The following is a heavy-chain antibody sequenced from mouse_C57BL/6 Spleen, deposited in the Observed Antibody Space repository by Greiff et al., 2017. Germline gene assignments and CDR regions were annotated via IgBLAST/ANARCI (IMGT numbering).Heavy chain of an antibody. CDR1: GFNIKNTY. V-gene: IGHV14-3*01. CDR2: IDPANGNT. J-gene: IGHJ1*03. D-gene: IGHD1-1*01. CDR3: ARSSSYSYWYFDV. Sequence: EVQLKESVAELVRPGASVKLSCTASGFNIKNTYMHWVKQRPEQGLEWIGRIDPANGNTKYAPKFQGKATITADTSSNTAYLQLSSLTSEDTAIDYCARSSSYSYWYFDVWGTGTTVTVSS.